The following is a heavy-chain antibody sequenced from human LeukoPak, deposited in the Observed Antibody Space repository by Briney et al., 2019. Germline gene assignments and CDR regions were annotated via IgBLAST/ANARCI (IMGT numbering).Heavy chain of an antibody. Sequence: SETLSLTCTVSGGSISSYYWSWIRQPPGKGLEWIGYIYYSGSTNYNPSLKSRVTISVDTSKNQFSLKLSSVTAVDTAVYYCAASGYSYGVDYWGQGTLVTVSS. J-gene: IGHJ4*02. D-gene: IGHD5-18*01. V-gene: IGHV4-59*01. CDR2: IYYSGST. CDR3: AASGYSYGVDY. CDR1: GGSISSYY.